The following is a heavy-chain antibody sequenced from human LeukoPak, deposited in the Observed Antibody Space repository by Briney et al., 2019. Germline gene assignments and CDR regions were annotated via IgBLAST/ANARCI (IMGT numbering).Heavy chain of an antibody. J-gene: IGHJ5*02. CDR1: GFTFSGAW. CDR2: IKSSTHGGTT. D-gene: IGHD1-26*01. CDR3: TTLPTP. Sequence: GGSLRLSCAPSGFTFSGAWMCWVRQAPGKGLEWVGRIKSSTHGGTTEYAAPVKGRFTISRDDSKNTLYLQMNSLKTEDTAVYFCTTLPTPWGQGTLVTVSS. V-gene: IGHV3-15*01.